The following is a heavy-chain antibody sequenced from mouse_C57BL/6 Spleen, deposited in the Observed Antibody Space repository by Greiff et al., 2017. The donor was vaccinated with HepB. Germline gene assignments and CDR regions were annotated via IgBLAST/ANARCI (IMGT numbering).Heavy chain of an antibody. CDR3: ATEGGTGFHYFDY. D-gene: IGHD4-1*01. V-gene: IGHV1-50*01. CDR2: IDPSDSYT. J-gene: IGHJ2*01. CDR1: GYTFTSYW. Sequence: VQLQQPGAELVKPGASVKLSCKASGYTFTSYWMQWVKQRPGQGLEWIGAIDPSDSYTNYNQKFKGKATLTVDTSSSTAYMQLGSLTSDDSAVYYCATEGGTGFHYFDYWGQGTTLTVSS.